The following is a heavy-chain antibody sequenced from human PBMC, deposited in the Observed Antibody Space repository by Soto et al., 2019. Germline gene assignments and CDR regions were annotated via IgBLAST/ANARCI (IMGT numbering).Heavy chain of an antibody. D-gene: IGHD2-2*01. Sequence: GASVNVYRKVFVYTLTELFMHRVRLTHGKGLEWMGGIIPIDGKTNYAQKFQGRVTITADTSTSTAYMELSSLRSEDTAVYYCARLGYCSSTSCYGSLDYWGQGTLVTVSS. CDR1: VYTLTELF. CDR3: ARLGYCSSTSCYGSLDY. CDR2: IIPIDGKT. J-gene: IGHJ4*02. V-gene: IGHV1-24*01.